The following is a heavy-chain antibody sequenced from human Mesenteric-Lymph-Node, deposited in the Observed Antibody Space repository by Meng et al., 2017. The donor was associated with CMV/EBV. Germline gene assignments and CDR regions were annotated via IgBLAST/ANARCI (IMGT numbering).Heavy chain of an antibody. CDR1: GYTDYY. J-gene: IGHJ6*02. CDR3: ARGDGNIYYYNGMDV. CDR2: INLNSGDT. Sequence: APLKVSCKASGYTDYYIHWVRQAPGQGLEWMGWINLNSGDTHHAQRFQGRVTMTRDTSISTAYMELSSLISDDTAVYYCARGDGNIYYYNGMDVWGQGTTVTVSS. V-gene: IGHV1-2*02. D-gene: IGHD1/OR15-1a*01.